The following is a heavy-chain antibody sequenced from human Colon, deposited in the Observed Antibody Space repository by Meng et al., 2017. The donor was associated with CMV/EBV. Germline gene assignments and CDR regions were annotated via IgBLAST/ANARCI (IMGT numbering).Heavy chain of an antibody. CDR3: ARGYDFWNGHYDY. V-gene: IGHV1-18*01. J-gene: IGHJ4*02. Sequence: ASVKVSCNSFDYTFTNHGISWVRQAPGQGLEWMGWISGYNGNTNYAQKFQGRFTITTDTPTSTAYMELRSLRSDDTAVYYCARGYDFWNGHYDYWGQGTLVTVSS. D-gene: IGHD3-3*01. CDR1: DYTFTNHG. CDR2: ISGYNGNT.